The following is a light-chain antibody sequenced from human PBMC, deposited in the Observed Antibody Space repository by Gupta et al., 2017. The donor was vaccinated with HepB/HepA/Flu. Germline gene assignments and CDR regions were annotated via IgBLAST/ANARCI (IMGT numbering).Light chain of an antibody. CDR2: KAS. Sequence: DIQMTQSPSTLSASVGDRVTITCRASQSISTWLAWYQQKPGKAPRLLIYKASTVKSGVPSRFSGSRSGTXFTLTIXSRQPDDFATYYCQQENNSPITFGXGTMVDIK. J-gene: IGKJ4*01. CDR3: QQENNSPIT. V-gene: IGKV1-5*03. CDR1: QSISTW.